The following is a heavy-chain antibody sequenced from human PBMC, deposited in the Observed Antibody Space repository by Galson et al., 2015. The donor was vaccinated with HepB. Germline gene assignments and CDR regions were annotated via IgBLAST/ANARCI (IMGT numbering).Heavy chain of an antibody. J-gene: IGHJ3*01. D-gene: IGHD4/OR15-4a*01. V-gene: IGHV3-7*01. Sequence: SLRLSCAGSGFAFSSHWISWVRQAPGKGPEWVANIKEDGSAKSYLDSVKGRFSISRDNAKNSLYLQMNSLRAEDTGLYFCGRHPRGVRAFDLWGQGTMVTVSS. CDR3: GRHPRGVRAFDL. CDR1: GFAFSSHW. CDR2: IKEDGSAK.